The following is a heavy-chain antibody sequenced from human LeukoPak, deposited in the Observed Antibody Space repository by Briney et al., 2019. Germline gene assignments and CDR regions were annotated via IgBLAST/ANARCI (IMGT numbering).Heavy chain of an antibody. D-gene: IGHD2-2*01. V-gene: IGHV1-2*02. CDR1: GYTFTSYD. Sequence: GASVKVSCKASGYTFTSYDINWVRQAPGQGLEWMGWINPNSGGTNYAQKFQGRVTMTRDTSISTAYMELSRLRSDDTAVYYCARDRSTRCSSTSCYASNWFDPWGQGTLVTVSS. CDR2: INPNSGGT. CDR3: ARDRSTRCSSTSCYASNWFDP. J-gene: IGHJ5*02.